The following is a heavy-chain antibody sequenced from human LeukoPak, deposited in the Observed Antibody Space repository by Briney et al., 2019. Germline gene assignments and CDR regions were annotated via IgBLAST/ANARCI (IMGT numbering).Heavy chain of an antibody. CDR1: GFTFSTYW. CDR2: IKQDGSEK. Sequence: PGGSLRLSCAASGFTFSTYWMSWVRQAPGKGLEWVANIKQDGSEKYYVDSVKGRFTISKDNAKNSVYLQMNSLRAEDTAVYYCARDHRYSSWNWGQGTLVSVSS. V-gene: IGHV3-7*05. CDR3: ARDHRYSSWN. J-gene: IGHJ4*02. D-gene: IGHD5-18*01.